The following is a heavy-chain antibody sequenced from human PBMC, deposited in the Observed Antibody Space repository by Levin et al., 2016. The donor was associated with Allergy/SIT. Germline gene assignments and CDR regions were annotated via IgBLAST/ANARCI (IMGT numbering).Heavy chain of an antibody. CDR1: GGSISSYY. V-gene: IGHV4-59*01. CDR3: ARADYYDSSGPFQH. CDR2: IYYSGST. J-gene: IGHJ1*01. D-gene: IGHD3-22*01. Sequence: SETLSLTCTVSGGSISSYYWSWIRQPPGKGLEWIGYIYYSGSTNYNPSLKSRVTISVDTSKNQFSLKLSSVTAADTAVYYCARADYYDSSGPFQHWGQGTLVTVSS.